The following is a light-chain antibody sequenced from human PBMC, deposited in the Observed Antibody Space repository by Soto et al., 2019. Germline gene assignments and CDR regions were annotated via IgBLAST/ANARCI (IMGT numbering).Light chain of an antibody. CDR3: QQYSSSRT. CDR2: GGS. V-gene: IGKV3-20*01. Sequence: EVLLSHSPATLSVSPGERATLSRTASQGVRDYFAWYQQKPGPAPRLLNYGGSSSATSIPVRFSGSGSEKDFTLTITRLEPEDFAVYYCQQYSSSRTFGQGTKVDIK. CDR1: QGVRDY. J-gene: IGKJ1*01.